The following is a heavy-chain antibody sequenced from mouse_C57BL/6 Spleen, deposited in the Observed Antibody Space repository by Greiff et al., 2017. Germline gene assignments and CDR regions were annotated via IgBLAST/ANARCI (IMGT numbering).Heavy chain of an antibody. J-gene: IGHJ3*01. Sequence: QVQLQQPGAELVKPGASVKMSCKASGYTFTSYWITWVKQRPGQGLEWIGDIYPGSGSPKYNEKFKSKATLTVDKSSSTSSMQLSCLPSGFSAVYYCASGWCVYDGSAWFAYWGQGTLVTVSA. D-gene: IGHD2-3*01. CDR3: ASGWCVYDGSAWFAY. V-gene: IGHV1-55*01. CDR1: GYTFTSYW. CDR2: IYPGSGSP.